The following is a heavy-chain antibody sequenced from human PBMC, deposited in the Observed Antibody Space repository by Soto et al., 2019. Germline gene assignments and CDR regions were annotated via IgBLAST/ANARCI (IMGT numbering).Heavy chain of an antibody. Sequence: GASVKVSCKVSGYTLTELSMHWVRQAPGKGLEWMGGFDPEDGETIYAQKFQGRVTVTEDTSTDTAYMELSSLRSEDTAVYYCATDPNYYGSGSYSNNDYWGQGTLVTVSS. CDR2: FDPEDGET. V-gene: IGHV1-24*01. J-gene: IGHJ4*02. CDR1: GYTLTELS. D-gene: IGHD3-10*01. CDR3: ATDPNYYGSGSYSNNDY.